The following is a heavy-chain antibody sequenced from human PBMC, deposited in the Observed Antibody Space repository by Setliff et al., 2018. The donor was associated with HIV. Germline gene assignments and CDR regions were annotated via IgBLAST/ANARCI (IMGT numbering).Heavy chain of an antibody. J-gene: IGHJ5*02. CDR1: GFSLSSFE. Sequence: GSLRLSCAASGFSLSSFEMNWVRQAPGKGLEWVSYISSSGRTLYYADSVKGRFTISRDNAKNSLYLQMNSLKTEDTAVYYCTTSLPWFDPWGQGTLVTVS. CDR3: TTSLPWFDP. V-gene: IGHV3-48*03. CDR2: ISSSGRTL.